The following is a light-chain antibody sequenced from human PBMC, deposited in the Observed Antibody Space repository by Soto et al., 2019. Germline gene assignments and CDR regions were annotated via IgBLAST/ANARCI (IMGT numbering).Light chain of an antibody. CDR1: QGMSSY. J-gene: IGKJ5*01. CDR2: DVA. CDR3: QQPNSYPT. V-gene: IGKV1-9*01. Sequence: DIQLTQSPSFLSASVGDRVTITCRASQGMSSYLAWYQQKPGNAPTLLIFDVATFQSGVQSRCRGSASGTEFTLTLSSLQPEDLVTYYCQQPNSYPTFDQGTRLDIK.